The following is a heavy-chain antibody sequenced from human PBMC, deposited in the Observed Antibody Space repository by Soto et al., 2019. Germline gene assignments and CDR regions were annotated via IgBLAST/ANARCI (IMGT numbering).Heavy chain of an antibody. J-gene: IGHJ5*02. Sequence: PSETLSLTCAVSGGSISSGGYSWSWIRQPPGKGLEWIGYIYHSGSTYYNPSLKSRVTISVDTSKNQFSLKLSSVTAADTAVYYCASPRYCSGGSCYWWFDPWGQGTLVTVSS. V-gene: IGHV4-30-2*01. CDR1: GGSISSGGYS. CDR2: IYHSGST. D-gene: IGHD2-15*01. CDR3: ASPRYCSGGSCYWWFDP.